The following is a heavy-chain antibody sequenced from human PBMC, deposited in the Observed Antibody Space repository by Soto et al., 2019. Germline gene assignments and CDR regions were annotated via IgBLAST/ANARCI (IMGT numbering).Heavy chain of an antibody. CDR3: ARPGKYGSGNYYSWFDP. J-gene: IGHJ5*02. CDR2: INHSGST. V-gene: IGHV4-34*01. CDR1: GGSFSGYY. D-gene: IGHD3-10*01. Sequence: ASETLSLTCAVYGGSFSGYYWTWIRQPPGTGLEWIGEINHSGSTNYNPSLKSRVTISVDTSKNQFSLKLTSVTAADTAVYYCARPGKYGSGNYYSWFDPWGQGTLVTVST.